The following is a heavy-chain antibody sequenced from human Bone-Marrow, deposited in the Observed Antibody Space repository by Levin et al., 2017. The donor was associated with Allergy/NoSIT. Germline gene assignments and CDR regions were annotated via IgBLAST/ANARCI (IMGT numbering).Heavy chain of an antibody. J-gene: IGHJ4*02. CDR1: GHSIGSSSYY. V-gene: IGHV4-39*07. D-gene: IGHD3-10*01. CDR2: VYYTGRS. Sequence: SCTVSGHSIGSSSYYWGWVRQPPGKGLKWIGSVYYTGRSFYNPSLTRRVTLSVDTSTNQFSLKLTSVTAADTAMYYCARVSYYGSDNYYEYYFDYWGQGTLLTVSS. CDR3: ARVSYYGSDNYYEYYFDY.